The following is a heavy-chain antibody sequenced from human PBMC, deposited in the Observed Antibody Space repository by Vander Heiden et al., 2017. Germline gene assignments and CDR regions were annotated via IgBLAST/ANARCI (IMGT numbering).Heavy chain of an antibody. CDR1: VLACSPYA. CDR3: ARDRSLRVYYYYGMDV. V-gene: IGHV3-30*04. CDR2: ISYDGSNK. D-gene: IGHD2-15*01. J-gene: IGHJ6*02. Sequence: QVQLVASGGGVVQPGRSRTLSCAAPVLACSPYAMHWVRQAPGKGLEWVAVISYDGSNKYYADSVKGRFTISRDNSKNALYLQMNSLRAEDTAVYYCARDRSLRVYYYYGMDVWGQGTTVTVSS.